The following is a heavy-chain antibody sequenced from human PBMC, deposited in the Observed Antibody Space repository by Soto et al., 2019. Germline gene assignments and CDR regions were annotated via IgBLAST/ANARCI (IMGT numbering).Heavy chain of an antibody. D-gene: IGHD4-17*01. J-gene: IGHJ6*02. CDR2: ISYDGTNK. CDR1: GFTFSTYG. Sequence: QVQLVESGGGEVQPGRSLTISCAASGFTFSTYGMHWVRQTPGKGLEWVAVISYDGTNKFYSDSVKGRFTISRDNFKNTRTLQMNSLRADDTAVYSCPKALQSYGDYDYYCYGMDVWGLGTRVTVSS. V-gene: IGHV3-30*18. CDR3: PKALQSYGDYDYYCYGMDV.